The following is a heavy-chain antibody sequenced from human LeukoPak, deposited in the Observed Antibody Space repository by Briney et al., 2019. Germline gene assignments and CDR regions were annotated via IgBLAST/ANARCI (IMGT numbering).Heavy chain of an antibody. D-gene: IGHD2-21*02. J-gene: IGHJ5*02. CDR2: IYYSGST. CDR1: GGSISSSNYH. CDR3: ARDPYCGGDCYSGWFDP. Sequence: KPSETLSLTCTVSGGSISSSNYHWGWIRQPPGKGLEWIGSIYYSGSTYYNPSLKSRVTISVDTSKNQFSLKLSSVTAADTAVYYCARDPYCGGDCYSGWFDPWGQGTLVTVSS. V-gene: IGHV4-39*07.